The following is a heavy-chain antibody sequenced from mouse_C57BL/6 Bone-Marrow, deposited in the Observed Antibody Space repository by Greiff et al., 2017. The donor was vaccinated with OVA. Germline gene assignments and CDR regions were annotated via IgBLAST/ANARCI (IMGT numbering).Heavy chain of an antibody. D-gene: IGHD2-4*01. Sequence: VQLQQPGAELVKPGASVKLSCKASGYTFTSYWMHWVKQRPGRGLEWIGRIDPNSGGTKYNEKFKSKATLTVDKPSSTAYMHLSSLTSEDSAVYYYENRVDYDGWYFDVWGTGTTVTVAS. CDR3: ENRVDYDGWYFDV. CDR2: IDPNSGGT. CDR1: GYTFTSYW. V-gene: IGHV1-72*01. J-gene: IGHJ1*03.